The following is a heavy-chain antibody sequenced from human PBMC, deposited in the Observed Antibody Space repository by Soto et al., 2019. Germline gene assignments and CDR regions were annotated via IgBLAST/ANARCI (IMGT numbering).Heavy chain of an antibody. CDR1: GYPFTHYG. CDR2: ISPFNGNT. J-gene: IGHJ6*02. Sequence: QVQLVQSGAEVKKPGASVKVSCKSSGYPFTHYGITWVRQAPGQGLEWMRWISPFNGNTNYGQTLQGRVTLTTDTSTSTIYTELRSLRSDDTAVYYCARDQSFDRSYYYGIDFWGQGTTVTVSS. D-gene: IGHD3-22*01. CDR3: ARDQSFDRSYYYGIDF. V-gene: IGHV1-18*01.